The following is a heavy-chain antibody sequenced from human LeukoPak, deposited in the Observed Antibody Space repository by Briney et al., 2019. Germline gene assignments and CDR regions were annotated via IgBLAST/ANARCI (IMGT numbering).Heavy chain of an antibody. Sequence: GGSLRPSCAASGFTLSSHWMSWVRQAPGKGLEWVANIKQDGSEKYSVDSVKGRFTISSDNAKNSLYLQMNSLRAEDTAVYYGAIAPTSYDSSGYPCDHWGQGTLVTVSS. CDR3: AIAPTSYDSSGYPCDH. CDR1: GFTLSSHW. J-gene: IGHJ4*02. V-gene: IGHV3-7*01. D-gene: IGHD3-22*01. CDR2: IKQDGSEK.